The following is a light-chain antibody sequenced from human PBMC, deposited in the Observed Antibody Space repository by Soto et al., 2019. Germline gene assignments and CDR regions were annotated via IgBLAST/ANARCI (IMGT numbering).Light chain of an antibody. CDR2: DVS. V-gene: IGLV2-14*01. J-gene: IGLJ2*01. CDR3: SSYTGSSTYVV. Sequence: QSALTQPASVSGSPGQSITISCTGTSSDVGGYNYVSWYQQHPCKAPKLMIYDVSNRPSGVSNRFSGSKSGNTASLTISGRQAEDESDYYCSSYTGSSTYVVFGGGTKLTVL. CDR1: SSDVGGYNY.